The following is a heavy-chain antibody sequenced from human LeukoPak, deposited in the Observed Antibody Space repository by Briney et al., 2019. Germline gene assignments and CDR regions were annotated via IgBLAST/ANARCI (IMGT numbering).Heavy chain of an antibody. J-gene: IGHJ5*02. CDR2: INPNSGAT. CDR1: GYSFTGYY. D-gene: IGHD1-20*01. Sequence: ASVKASCKTSGYSFTGYYLHWVRQAPGQGLEWLGWINPNSGATTYAQKFQGRVTMTRDTSITTAYMDLHRLKSDDTAVYFCARGVVTGWFDPWGQGTLVTVSS. CDR3: ARGVVTGWFDP. V-gene: IGHV1-2*02.